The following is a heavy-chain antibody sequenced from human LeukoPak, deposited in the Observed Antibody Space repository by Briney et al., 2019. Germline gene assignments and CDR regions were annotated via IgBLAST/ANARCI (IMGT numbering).Heavy chain of an antibody. J-gene: IGHJ4*02. CDR2: ISGSGGRT. CDR1: GFTFSDYA. Sequence: PGGSLRLSCAASGFTFSDYAMSWVRQAPGKGLEWVSGISGSGGRTYYADSLKGRFTISRDNSKNTLYLQMNSLRAEDTAVYYCARDRSNYYDSSGLPPLAATYWGQGTLVTVSS. V-gene: IGHV3-23*01. CDR3: ARDRSNYYDSSGLPPLAATY. D-gene: IGHD3-22*01.